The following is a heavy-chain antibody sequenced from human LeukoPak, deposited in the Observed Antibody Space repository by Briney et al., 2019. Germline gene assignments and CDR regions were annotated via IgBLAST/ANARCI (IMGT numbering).Heavy chain of an antibody. J-gene: IGHJ4*02. Sequence: SETLSLTCTVSGGSISSGVYYWTWIRLHPGKGLEWIGYIYHGGSTSYNPSLKSRVSISVDRSKNQFSLNLSSATAADTAVYYCARERPTGWYFDYWGQGTLVTVSS. CDR2: IYHGGST. D-gene: IGHD6-19*01. CDR1: GGSISSGVYY. V-gene: IGHV4-31*03. CDR3: ARERPTGWYFDY.